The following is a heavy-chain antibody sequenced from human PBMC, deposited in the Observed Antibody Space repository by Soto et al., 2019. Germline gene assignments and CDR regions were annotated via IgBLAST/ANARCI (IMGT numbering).Heavy chain of an antibody. CDR3: ARDLDYGGYSEASDI. CDR2: IYPGDSRT. J-gene: IGHJ3*02. V-gene: IGHV5-51*03. D-gene: IGHD4-17*01. CDR1: GYSFTNYW. Sequence: EVQLVQSGAEVKKSGESLKISCKDSGYSFTNYWIAWVRQMPGKGLEWMGIIYPGDSRTRYSPSFQGQVTISVDKSISTVYLQWSSLKASDTAMYYCARDLDYGGYSEASDIWGQGTMVTVSS.